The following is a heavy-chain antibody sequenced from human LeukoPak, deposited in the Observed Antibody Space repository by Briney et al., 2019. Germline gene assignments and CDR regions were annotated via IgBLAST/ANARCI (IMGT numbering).Heavy chain of an antibody. CDR3: ARGPYCSSTSCYSYDAFDI. CDR1: GFTFSSYS. Sequence: GGSLRLSCAASGFTFSSYSMNWVRQAPGKGLEWVSSISSSSSYIYYADSVKGRFTISRDNAKNSLYLQMNSLRAEDTAVYYCARGPYCSSTSCYSYDAFDIWGQGTMVTVSS. J-gene: IGHJ3*02. D-gene: IGHD2-2*01. CDR2: ISSSSSYI. V-gene: IGHV3-21*01.